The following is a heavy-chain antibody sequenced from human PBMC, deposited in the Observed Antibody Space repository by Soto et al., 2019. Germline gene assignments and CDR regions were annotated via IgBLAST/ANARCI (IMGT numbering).Heavy chain of an antibody. D-gene: IGHD3-10*01. Sequence: QVQLQESGPGLVKPSETMSLSCTVSGGSISSYYWSWFRQSPGKRMEWIGYVQHSWGSSYNPSLPRRVTISLATSRSQFSLKVTSVTATDTAVYYCARQGFGPLHGLVDVWGQGTTVTVSS. V-gene: IGHV4-59*08. CDR2: VQHSWGS. CDR1: GGSISSYY. J-gene: IGHJ6*02. CDR3: ARQGFGPLHGLVDV.